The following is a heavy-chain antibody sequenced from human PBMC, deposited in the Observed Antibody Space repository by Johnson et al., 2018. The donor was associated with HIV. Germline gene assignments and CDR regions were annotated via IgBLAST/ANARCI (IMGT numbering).Heavy chain of an antibody. Sequence: VQLVESGGGLVQPGGSLRLSCVVSGFNVSSNYMSWVRQAPGKGVEWVSVIYKGGSVYYVDSVKGRFIISRDNSKNTVFLHMNSLRAEDTAVYYCAREWGEGAFDIWGQGTMVTVSS. D-gene: IGHD3-16*01. V-gene: IGHV3-66*01. CDR3: AREWGEGAFDI. CDR1: GFNVSSNY. CDR2: IYKGGSV. J-gene: IGHJ3*02.